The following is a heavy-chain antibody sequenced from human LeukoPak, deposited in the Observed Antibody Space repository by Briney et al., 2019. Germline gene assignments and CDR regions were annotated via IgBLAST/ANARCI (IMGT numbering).Heavy chain of an antibody. CDR3: ARRGSGYDDNWFDP. CDR1: GGSISSSSPY. V-gene: IGHV4-39*01. CDR2: MYYSGIT. D-gene: IGHD5-12*01. J-gene: IGHJ5*02. Sequence: SETLSLTCTVSGGSISSSSPYCGWIRQPPGKGLEWIGSMYYSGITYYNPSLKSRVTISVDTSKNQFSLRLSSVTAADTAVYYCARRGSGYDDNWFDPWGQGTLVTVSS.